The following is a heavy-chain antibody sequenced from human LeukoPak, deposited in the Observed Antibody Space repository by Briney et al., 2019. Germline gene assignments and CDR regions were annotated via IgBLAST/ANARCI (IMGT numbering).Heavy chain of an antibody. CDR3: ARDRGWYSSGWKYWFDP. CDR1: GYTFTSYA. J-gene: IGHJ5*02. CDR2: INAGNGNT. D-gene: IGHD6-19*01. Sequence: ASVKVSCKASGYTFTSYAMHWVRQAPGQRLEWMGWINAGNGNTKYSQKFQGRVTITWDTSASTAYMELSSLRSEDTAVYYCARDRGWYSSGWKYWFDPWGQGTLVTVSS. V-gene: IGHV1-3*01.